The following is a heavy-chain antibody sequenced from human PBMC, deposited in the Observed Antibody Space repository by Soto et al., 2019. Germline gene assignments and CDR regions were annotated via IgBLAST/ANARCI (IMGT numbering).Heavy chain of an antibody. J-gene: IGHJ5*02. CDR2: ISYDGSNK. CDR3: AKGDSSGWYDWFDP. V-gene: IGHV3-30*18. D-gene: IGHD6-19*01. Sequence: QVQLVESGGGVVQPGRSLRLSCAASGFTFSSYGMHWVRQAPGKGLEWVAVISYDGSNKYYADSVKGRFTISRDNSKNTLYLQMNSLRAEDTAVYYWAKGDSSGWYDWFDPWGQGTLVTVSS. CDR1: GFTFSSYG.